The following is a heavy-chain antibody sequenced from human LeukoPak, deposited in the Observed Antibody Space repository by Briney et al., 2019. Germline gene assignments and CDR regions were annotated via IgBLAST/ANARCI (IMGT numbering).Heavy chain of an antibody. Sequence: PGGSLRLSCAASGFTFSNAWMSWVRQAPGKGLEWVGRIKTKTDGGTTDYSGTVKGTFTISRDDSKNTLYLLMNSLKTEDTAVYYCTTEVLEGATYGTFDIWGKGTMVSFSS. CDR3: TTEVLEGATYGTFDI. J-gene: IGHJ3*02. CDR1: GFTFSNAW. V-gene: IGHV3-15*01. D-gene: IGHD3-10*01. CDR2: IKTKTDGGTT.